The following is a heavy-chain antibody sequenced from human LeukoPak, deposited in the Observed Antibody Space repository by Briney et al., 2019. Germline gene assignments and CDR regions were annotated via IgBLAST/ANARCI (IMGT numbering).Heavy chain of an antibody. V-gene: IGHV4-61*02. J-gene: IGHJ6*03. CDR1: GGSISSGSYY. Sequence: SETLSLTCTVSGGSISSGSYYWNYIRQPAGKGLEWIGRIYTSGSTKYNPSLKSRVTISVDTSKNQFSLKLSSVTAADTAVYYCARAVAGTEVSYYYYYMDVWGKGTTVTISS. CDR3: ARAVAGTEVSYYYYYMDV. D-gene: IGHD6-19*01. CDR2: IYTSGST.